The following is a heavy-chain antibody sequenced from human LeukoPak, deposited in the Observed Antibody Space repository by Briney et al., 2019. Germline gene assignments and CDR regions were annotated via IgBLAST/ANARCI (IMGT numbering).Heavy chain of an antibody. CDR1: GFTFSSYA. Sequence: GGSLRLPCAASGFTFSSYAMSWVRQAPGKGLEWVSAISGSGGSTYYADSMKGRFTISRDNSKNTLYLQMNSLRAEDTAVYYCAKAGSLAGPFDYWGQGTLVTVSS. V-gene: IGHV3-23*01. CDR2: ISGSGGST. CDR3: AKAGSLAGPFDY. D-gene: IGHD2-15*01. J-gene: IGHJ4*02.